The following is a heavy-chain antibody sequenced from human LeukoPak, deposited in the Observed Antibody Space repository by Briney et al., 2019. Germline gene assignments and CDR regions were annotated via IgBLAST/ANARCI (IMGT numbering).Heavy chain of an antibody. Sequence: SETLSLTCTVSGASINSYYWSWIRQPPGKGLEWIGYNFYSGSTNYNPSLKSRVTISVDTSKNQFSLKLSSVTAADTALYYCASTPSLNDAFDIWGQGTMVTVSS. CDR1: GASINSYY. J-gene: IGHJ3*02. D-gene: IGHD5/OR15-5a*01. V-gene: IGHV4-59*01. CDR3: ASTPSLNDAFDI. CDR2: NFYSGST.